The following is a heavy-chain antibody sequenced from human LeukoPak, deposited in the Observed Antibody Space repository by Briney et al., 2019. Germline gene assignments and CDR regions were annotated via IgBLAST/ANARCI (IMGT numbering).Heavy chain of an antibody. Sequence: GGSLRLSCAASGSTFSNYNMNWVRQAPGKGLEWISYISSSSSTIYYADSVKGRFTISRDNAKKSLYLQMNSLRAEDTAVYYCARRSHFDYWGQGTLVTVSS. CDR3: ARRSHFDY. CDR1: GSTFSNYN. CDR2: ISSSSSTI. V-gene: IGHV3-48*01. J-gene: IGHJ4*02.